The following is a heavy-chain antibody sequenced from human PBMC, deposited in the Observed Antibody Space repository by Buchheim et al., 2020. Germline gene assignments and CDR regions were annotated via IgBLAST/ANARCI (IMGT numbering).Heavy chain of an antibody. CDR2: IYYSGST. V-gene: IGHV4-59*01. D-gene: IGHD1-26*01. CDR1: GGSISSYY. Sequence: QVQLQESGPGLVKPSETLSLTCTVSGGSISSYYWSWIRQPPGKGLEWIGYIYYSGSTNYNPSLKSRVTISVDTSKNQFSLKLSSVTAADTAVYYCAREVVGATPNWFDPWGQGTL. J-gene: IGHJ5*02. CDR3: AREVVGATPNWFDP.